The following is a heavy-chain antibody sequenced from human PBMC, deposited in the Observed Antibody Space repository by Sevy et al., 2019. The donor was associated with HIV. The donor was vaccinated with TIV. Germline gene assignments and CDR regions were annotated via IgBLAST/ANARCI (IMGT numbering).Heavy chain of an antibody. Sequence: GGSLRLSCAASGFSFSSFWMSWVRQSPGKGLEWVANIKEDGSEKYYVDSVKGRFTISRDNAKNSLYLQMNSLRSEDTAVYYCAIKGQWSHPGDYWGQGTQVTVSS. J-gene: IGHJ4*02. V-gene: IGHV3-7*01. CDR2: IKEDGSEK. CDR1: GFSFSSFW. D-gene: IGHD2-15*01. CDR3: AIKGQWSHPGDY.